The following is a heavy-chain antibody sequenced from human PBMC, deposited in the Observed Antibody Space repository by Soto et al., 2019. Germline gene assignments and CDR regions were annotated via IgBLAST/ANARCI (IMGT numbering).Heavy chain of an antibody. V-gene: IGHV1-69*06. Sequence: ASVKVSCKASGGTFSTYAISWVRQAPGQGLEWMGGIIPIYGTANYAQKFQGRVTITADKSTSTAYMELSSLRSEDTAVYYCARSPGLRQYYFDYWGQGTLVTVSS. CDR2: IIPIYGTA. CDR1: GGTFSTYA. D-gene: IGHD5-12*01. J-gene: IGHJ4*02. CDR3: ARSPGLRQYYFDY.